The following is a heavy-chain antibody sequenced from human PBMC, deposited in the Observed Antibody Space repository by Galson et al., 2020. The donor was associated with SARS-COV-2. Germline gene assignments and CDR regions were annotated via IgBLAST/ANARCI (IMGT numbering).Heavy chain of an antibody. J-gene: IGHJ5*02. CDR1: GYSFTSYW. CDR3: ARSAKDIVLMVPNWFDP. V-gene: IGHV5-51*01. Sequence: GESLKISCKGSGYSFTSYWIGWVRQMPGKGLEWMGIIYSGDSDTRYSPSFQGQVTISADKSISTAYLQWSSLKASDTAMYYCARSAKDIVLMVPNWFDPWGQGTLVTVSS. D-gene: IGHD2-8*01. CDR2: IYSGDSDT.